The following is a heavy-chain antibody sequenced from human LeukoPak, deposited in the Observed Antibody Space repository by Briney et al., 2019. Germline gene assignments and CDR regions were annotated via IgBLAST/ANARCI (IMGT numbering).Heavy chain of an antibody. CDR2: ISSSTTTI. J-gene: IGHJ4*02. Sequence: GGSLRLSCAASGFTFSNAWMNWVRQAPGKGLEWISYISSSTTTIYYADSVKGRFTISRDNAQNSLYLQMTSLRDEDTAVYYCARDDVGFGEWPDYWGQGTLVTVSS. CDR3: ARDDVGFGEWPDY. CDR1: GFTFSNAW. V-gene: IGHV3-48*02. D-gene: IGHD3-10*01.